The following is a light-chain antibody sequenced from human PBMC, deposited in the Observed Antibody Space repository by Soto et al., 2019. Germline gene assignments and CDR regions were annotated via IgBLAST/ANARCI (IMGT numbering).Light chain of an antibody. J-gene: IGKJ2*01. Sequence: EIVLTQSPGTLSLSPGERVTLSCRASQSVSSSYLAWYQQKPGQAPRLLIYGTSSRATGIPDRFNGSGSGTDFTLTINSLEPEDFAVDYCQQYGSSPMYSFGQGTKLEI. V-gene: IGKV3-20*01. CDR3: QQYGSSPMYS. CDR1: QSVSSSY. CDR2: GTS.